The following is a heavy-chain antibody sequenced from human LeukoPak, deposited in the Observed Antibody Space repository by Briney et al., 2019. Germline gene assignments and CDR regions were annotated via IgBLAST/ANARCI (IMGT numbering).Heavy chain of an antibody. D-gene: IGHD5-24*01. Sequence: GGSLRLSCAASGFTFSSNWMHWVRQAPGKGLVWVSHISGDGTSTGYAASVKGRFTISRDNAKNTLYLQINSLTDEDTAVYYCARGNYPSSCDSWGLGTLVTVSS. V-gene: IGHV3-74*01. CDR3: ARGNYPSSCDS. CDR2: ISGDGTST. J-gene: IGHJ4*02. CDR1: GFTFSSNW.